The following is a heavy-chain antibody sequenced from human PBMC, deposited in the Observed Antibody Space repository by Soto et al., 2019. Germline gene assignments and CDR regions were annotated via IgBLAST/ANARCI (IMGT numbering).Heavy chain of an antibody. CDR1: GFTFSNYW. CDR3: ARDVQFQGFDY. CDR2: IDNDGSRT. D-gene: IGHD4-4*01. J-gene: IGHJ4*02. Sequence: GGSLRLSCAASGFTFSNYWMHWVRQAPGKGLVWVSRIDNDGSRTRYADSVQGRFAISRDNAQNTLYLQMNSLRAEDTAVYYCARDVQFQGFDYWGQGTLVTVSS. V-gene: IGHV3-74*01.